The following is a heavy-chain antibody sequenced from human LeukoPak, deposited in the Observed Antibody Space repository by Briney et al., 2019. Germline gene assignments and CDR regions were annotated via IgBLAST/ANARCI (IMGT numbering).Heavy chain of an antibody. CDR2: ISHTGGSP. CDR3: AKNADRGAYCRGGSCYPYYYYYMDV. J-gene: IGHJ6*03. D-gene: IGHD2-15*01. V-gene: IGHV3-23*01. CDR1: GITFSSYG. Sequence: GGTLRLSCAASGITFSSYGMSWVRQVPGKGLEWVSSISHTGGSPYYADSVKGRFTVSRDNSKNTLYLQMNSLTVEDTAIYYCAKNADRGAYCRGGSCYPYYYYYMDVWGTGTTVTISS.